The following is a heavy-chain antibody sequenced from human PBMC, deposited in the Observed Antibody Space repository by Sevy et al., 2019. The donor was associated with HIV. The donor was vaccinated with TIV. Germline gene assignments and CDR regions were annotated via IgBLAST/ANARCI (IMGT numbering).Heavy chain of an antibody. CDR3: AKGDRSFYGIDV. CDR1: GFTFGTYV. CDR2: ISGSGGST. D-gene: IGHD2-15*01. V-gene: IGHV3-23*01. J-gene: IGHJ6*02. Sequence: GGSLRLSCAASGFTFGTYVMNWVRRAPGKGLEWVSGISGSGGSTYYADSVKGRITISRDNSKKTVYLQMNSLRAEDTAVYYCAKGDRSFYGIDVWGQGTTVTVSS.